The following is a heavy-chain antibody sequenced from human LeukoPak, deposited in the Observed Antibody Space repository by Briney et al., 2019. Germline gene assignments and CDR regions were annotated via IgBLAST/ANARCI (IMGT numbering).Heavy chain of an antibody. CDR3: ARDAVAGDPATTQSDY. CDR1: GGTFSSYA. CDR2: IIPILGIA. Sequence: ASVKVSCKASGGTFSSYAISWVRQAPGQGLEWMGRIIPILGIANYAQKLQGRVTMTTDTSTSTAYMELRSLRSDDTAVYYCARDAVAGDPATTQSDYWGQGTLVTVSS. V-gene: IGHV1-69*04. J-gene: IGHJ4*02. D-gene: IGHD6-19*01.